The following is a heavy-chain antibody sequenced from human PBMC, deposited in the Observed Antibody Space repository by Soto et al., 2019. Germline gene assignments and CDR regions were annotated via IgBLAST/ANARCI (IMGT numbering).Heavy chain of an antibody. Sequence: QLQLQESGPGLVKPSETLSLTCTVSGGSISSSSYYWGWIRQPPGKGLEWIGSIYYSGSTYYNPSLKSRVPISVDTSKNQFSLKPSSVTAADTAVYYCARQGDSWSGYDINDYWGQGTLVTVSS. CDR3: ARQGDSWSGYDINDY. V-gene: IGHV4-39*01. CDR2: IYYSGST. D-gene: IGHD3-3*01. J-gene: IGHJ4*02. CDR1: GGSISSSSYY.